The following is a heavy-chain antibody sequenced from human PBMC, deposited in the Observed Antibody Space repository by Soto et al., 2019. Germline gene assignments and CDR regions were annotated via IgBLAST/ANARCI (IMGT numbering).Heavy chain of an antibody. J-gene: IGHJ4*02. D-gene: IGHD3-9*01. V-gene: IGHV4-31*03. CDR2: MHYSGST. CDR3: ARGENVLRYFDWLLSYFDY. Sequence: PSETLSLTCTVSGGSISRSGSYWILIRQLPGKGLEWIGFMHYSGSTYYNPSLQSRLTISIDTSKNQFSLKLSSVTAADTAVYYCARGENVLRYFDWLLSYFDYWGQGTLVTVSS. CDR1: GGSISRSGSY.